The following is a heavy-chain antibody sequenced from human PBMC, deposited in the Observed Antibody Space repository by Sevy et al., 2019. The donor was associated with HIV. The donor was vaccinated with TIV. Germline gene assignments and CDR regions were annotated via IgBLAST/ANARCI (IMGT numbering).Heavy chain of an antibody. D-gene: IGHD3-16*01. CDR3: GQGGGGH. CDR2: IKPDGSDK. J-gene: IGHJ4*02. V-gene: IGHV3-7*01. CDR1: GFIFSNSW. Sequence: GGSLRLSCAASGFIFSNSWMGWVRQAPGRGLECVAAIKPDGSDKYYVDSVKGRFIVSRANAKNSLFLQMNSLRDEDLAVYFCGQGGGGHWGQGALVTVSS.